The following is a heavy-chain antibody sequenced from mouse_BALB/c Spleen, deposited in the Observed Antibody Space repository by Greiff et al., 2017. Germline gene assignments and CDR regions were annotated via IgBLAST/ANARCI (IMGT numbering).Heavy chain of an antibody. CDR2: IHPSDSET. D-gene: IGHD1-3*01. CDR3: SRSGNSLDFDY. Sequence: QVQLQQPGAELVRPGASVKLSCKASGYSFTSYWMNWVKQRPGQGLEWIGIIHPSDSETRLNQKFKDKATLTVDKSSSTAYMQLSSPTSEDSAVYYGSRSGNSLDFDYWGQGTTLTVSS. CDR1: GYSFTSYW. V-gene: IGHV1-61*01. J-gene: IGHJ2*01.